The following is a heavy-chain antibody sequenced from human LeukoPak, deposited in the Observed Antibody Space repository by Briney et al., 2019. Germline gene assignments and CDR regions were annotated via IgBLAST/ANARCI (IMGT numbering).Heavy chain of an antibody. CDR3: ARAPSNYYDSSGYRFDY. J-gene: IGHJ4*02. CDR2: IYYSGST. D-gene: IGHD3-22*01. CDR1: GGSISSYY. Sequence: SETLSLTCTVSGGSISSYYWSWIRQPPGKGLEWIGYIYYSGSTNYNPSLKGRVTISVDTSKNQFSLKLSSVTAADTAVYYCARAPSNYYDSSGYRFDYWGQGTLVTVSS. V-gene: IGHV4-59*01.